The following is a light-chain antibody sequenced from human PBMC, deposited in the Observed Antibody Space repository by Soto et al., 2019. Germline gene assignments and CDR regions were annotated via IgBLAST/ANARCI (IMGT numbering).Light chain of an antibody. CDR3: CSYAGSYRDV. Sequence: QSALTQPRSVSGSPGQSVTISCTGTSSDVGGYNYVSWYQQHPGKAPKLMIYDVSKRPSGVPDRFSGSKSGNTASLTISGLQAEDEADYYCCSYAGSYRDVFGTGTK. J-gene: IGLJ1*01. V-gene: IGLV2-11*01. CDR2: DVS. CDR1: SSDVGGYNY.